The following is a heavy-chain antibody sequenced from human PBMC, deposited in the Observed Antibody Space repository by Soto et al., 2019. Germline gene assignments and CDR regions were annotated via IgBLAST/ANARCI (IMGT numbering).Heavy chain of an antibody. Sequence: QVQLQESGPGLVKPSQTLSLTCTVSGASITSGGYYWSWIRQHPGKGLEWIGYIYYSVTTYYNPSLKGRFIISVDTSKNQFSLNLSSVTAADTAVYYCARAENERAGIYRPPDYWGQGTLVTVSS. V-gene: IGHV4-31*03. CDR3: ARAENERAGIYRPPDY. CDR1: GASITSGGYY. J-gene: IGHJ4*02. CDR2: IYYSVTT. D-gene: IGHD5-12*01.